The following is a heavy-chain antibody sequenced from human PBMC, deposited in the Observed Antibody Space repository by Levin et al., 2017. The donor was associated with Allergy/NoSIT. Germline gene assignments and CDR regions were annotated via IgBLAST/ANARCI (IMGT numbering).Heavy chain of an antibody. Sequence: GESLKISCVASGFTFSEYSMTWVRQTPGKGLEWISYISSGSYTIYEADSVKGRFTISRDDAKNSLYLQMNRLRPEDTAVYYCARDQEYNDILTGYQKYDASDIWGQGTLVTVSS. J-gene: IGHJ3*02. D-gene: IGHD3-9*01. V-gene: IGHV3-48*04. CDR1: GFTFSEYS. CDR3: ARDQEYNDILTGYQKYDASDI. CDR2: ISSGSYTI.